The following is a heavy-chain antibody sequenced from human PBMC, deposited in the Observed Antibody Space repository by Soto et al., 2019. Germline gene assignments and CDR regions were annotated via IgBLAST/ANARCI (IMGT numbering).Heavy chain of an antibody. CDR2: ISSSSSYI. CDR3: ARDGLSVAGKTYYYYGMDV. CDR1: GFTFSSYS. V-gene: IGHV3-21*01. D-gene: IGHD6-19*01. J-gene: IGHJ6*02. Sequence: SLRLSCAASGFTFSSYSMNWVRQAPGKGLEWVSSISSSSSYIYYADSVKGRFTISRDNAKNSLYLQMNSLRAEDTAVYYCARDGLSVAGKTYYYYGMDVWGQGTTVTV.